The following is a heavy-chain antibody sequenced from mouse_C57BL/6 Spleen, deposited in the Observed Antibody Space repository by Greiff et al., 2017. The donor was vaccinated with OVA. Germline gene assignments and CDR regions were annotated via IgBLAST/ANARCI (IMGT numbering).Heavy chain of an antibody. V-gene: IGHV1-53*01. CDR3: ARERDDGYSWFAY. D-gene: IGHD2-3*01. CDR1: GYTFTSYW. Sequence: QVHVKQPGTELVKPGASVKLSCKASGYTFTSYWMHWVKQRPGQGLEWIGNINPSNGGTKYNEKFKSKATLTVDKSSSTTYMQLSSLTSEDSAVYYCARERDDGYSWFAYWGQGTLVTVSA. CDR2: INPSNGGT. J-gene: IGHJ3*01.